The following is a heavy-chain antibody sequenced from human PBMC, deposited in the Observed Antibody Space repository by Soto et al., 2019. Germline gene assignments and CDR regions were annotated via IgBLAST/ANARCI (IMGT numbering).Heavy chain of an antibody. CDR3: ARGLSGWYGNYYYYYGMDV. Sequence: QVQLQQWGAGLLKPSETLSLTCAVYGGSFSGYYWSWIRQPPGKGLEWIGEINHSGSTNYNPSLTSRVTISVATSKIQFSLKLSSVTAADTAVYYCARGLSGWYGNYYYYYGMDVCGQGTTVTVSS. CDR2: INHSGST. D-gene: IGHD6-19*01. J-gene: IGHJ6*02. V-gene: IGHV4-34*01. CDR1: GGSFSGYY.